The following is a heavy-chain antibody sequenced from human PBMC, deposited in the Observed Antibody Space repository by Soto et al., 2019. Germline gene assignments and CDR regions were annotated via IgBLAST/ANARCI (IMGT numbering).Heavy chain of an antibody. D-gene: IGHD6-13*01. CDR1: GGSISTSNW. J-gene: IGHJ4*02. V-gene: IGHV4-4*02. Sequence: SETLSLSCAVSGGSISTSNWWSWVRQPPGKGLEWIGEVYRTGSTNYNPSLESRLTISVDKSKNQFSLKLTSVTAADTAVYYCARARATIAAAAIFDCWGQGTLVTVSS. CDR2: VYRTGST. CDR3: ARARATIAAAAIFDC.